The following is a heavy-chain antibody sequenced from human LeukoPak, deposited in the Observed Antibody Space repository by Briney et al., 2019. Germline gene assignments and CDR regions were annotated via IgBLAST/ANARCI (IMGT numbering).Heavy chain of an antibody. Sequence: PSETLSLTCTVSGGSISSGGYYWSWIRQHPGQGLEWIGYIYYSGSTYYNPSLKRRVTISVDTSKNQFSLKLSSVTAADTGVYYCARDKNCSGGSCYSDGMDVWGQGTTVTVSS. D-gene: IGHD2-15*01. V-gene: IGHV4-31*03. CDR2: IYYSGST. CDR3: ARDKNCSGGSCYSDGMDV. CDR1: GGSISSGGYY. J-gene: IGHJ6*02.